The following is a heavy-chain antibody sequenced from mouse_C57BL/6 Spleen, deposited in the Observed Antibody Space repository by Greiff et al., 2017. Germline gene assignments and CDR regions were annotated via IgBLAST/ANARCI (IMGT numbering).Heavy chain of an antibody. CDR2: IWRGGST. Sequence: QVQLQQSGPGLVQPSQSLSITCTVSGFSLTSYGVHWVRQSPGKGLEWLGVIWRGGSTDYNAAFMPRLSITKDNSKSQVFFKMNSLQADDTAIYYGAKKNDYGAMDYWGQGTSVTVSS. CDR3: AKKNDYGAMDY. D-gene: IGHD2-4*01. CDR1: GFSLTSYG. J-gene: IGHJ4*01. V-gene: IGHV2-5*01.